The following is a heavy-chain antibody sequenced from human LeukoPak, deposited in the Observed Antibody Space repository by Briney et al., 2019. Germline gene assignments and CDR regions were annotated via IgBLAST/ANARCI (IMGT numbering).Heavy chain of an antibody. CDR1: GGSISSYY. CDR2: IYYSGST. Sequence: SETLSLTCTVSGGSISSYYWSWIRQPPGKGLEWIGYIYYSGSTNYKPSLKSRVTISVDTSKNQFSLKLSSVTAADTAVYYCARISPTSQMNNWGRGTLVTVSS. D-gene: IGHD1/OR15-1a*01. CDR3: ARISPTSQMNN. V-gene: IGHV4-59*12. J-gene: IGHJ4*02.